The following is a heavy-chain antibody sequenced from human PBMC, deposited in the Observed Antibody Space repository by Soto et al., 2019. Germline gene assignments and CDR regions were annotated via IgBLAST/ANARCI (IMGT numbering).Heavy chain of an antibody. CDR1: GGSINNYY. D-gene: IGHD2-15*01. J-gene: IGHJ4*02. CDR3: ARAGAATLSDY. Sequence: QVQLQESGPGLVKPSETLSLTCSVSGGSINNYYCSWIRQPPGKGLEWIGYIYYSGSPNYNPSLKSRVTTSVDTSKNQFSLNLSSVTAADTAVYYCARAGAATLSDYWGQGTLVTVSS. CDR2: IYYSGSP. V-gene: IGHV4-59*01.